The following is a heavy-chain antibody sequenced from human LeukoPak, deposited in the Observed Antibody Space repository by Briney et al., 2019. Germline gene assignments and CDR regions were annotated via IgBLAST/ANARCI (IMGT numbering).Heavy chain of an antibody. Sequence: ASVKVSCKASGYTFTGYYMHWVRQAPGQGLEWMGWINPNSGGTNYAQKFQGRVTMTRDTSTSTVYMELSSLRSEDTAVYYCARRAGGYSHPYDYWGQGTLVTVSS. CDR2: INPNSGGT. CDR3: ARRAGGYSHPYDY. D-gene: IGHD4-23*01. J-gene: IGHJ4*02. CDR1: GYTFTGYY. V-gene: IGHV1-2*02.